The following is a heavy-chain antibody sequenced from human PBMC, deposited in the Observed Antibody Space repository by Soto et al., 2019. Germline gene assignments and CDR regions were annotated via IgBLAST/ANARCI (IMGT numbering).Heavy chain of an antibody. Sequence: GGSLRLSCAASGFSFSSYAMNWVRQAPGKGLEWVSAIRGGGGNTYYADSVKGRFTISRDNSKSTLYLQMNSLRVEDTAVHYCAKVYSDFWSGKPYYFDQWGQGTLVTVSS. CDR1: GFSFSSYA. CDR2: IRGGGGNT. V-gene: IGHV3-23*01. J-gene: IGHJ4*02. D-gene: IGHD3-3*01. CDR3: AKVYSDFWSGKPYYFDQ.